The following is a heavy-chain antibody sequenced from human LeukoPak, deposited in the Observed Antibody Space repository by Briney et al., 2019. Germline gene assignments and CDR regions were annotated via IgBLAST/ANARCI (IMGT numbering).Heavy chain of an antibody. CDR3: ARDYGAKLDY. D-gene: IGHD4-17*01. Sequence: ASVKVSCKASGGTFSSYAISWVRQAPGQGLEWMGGIIPIFGTANYAQKLQGRVTMTTDTSTSTAYMELRSLRSDDTAVYYCARDYGAKLDYWGQGTLVTVSS. CDR2: IIPIFGTA. J-gene: IGHJ4*02. CDR1: GGTFSSYA. V-gene: IGHV1-69*05.